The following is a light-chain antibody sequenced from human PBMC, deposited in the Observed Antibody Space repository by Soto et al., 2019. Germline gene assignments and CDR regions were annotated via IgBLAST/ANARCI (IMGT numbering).Light chain of an antibody. CDR3: SSYTSSRAYV. CDR2: DVS. V-gene: IGLV2-8*01. J-gene: IGLJ1*01. CDR1: ISDIGGYNS. Sequence: QSVLTQSPSASGSPGQSVTISCTGTISDIGGYNSVSWYQQHPGKAPKVMIYDVSKRPSGVPDRFSGSKSGNTASLTISGLQAEDEADYYCSSYTSSRAYVFGIGTKVTVL.